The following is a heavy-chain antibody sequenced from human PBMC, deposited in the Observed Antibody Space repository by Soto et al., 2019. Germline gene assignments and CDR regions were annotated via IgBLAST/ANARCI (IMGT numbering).Heavy chain of an antibody. Sequence: SVKVSCKASGYTFTSYGISWVRQAPGQGLEWMGWISAYNGNTNYAQKLQGRVTMTTDTSTSTAYMELRSLRSDDTAVYYCARDQLRFRGTGAFDIWGQGTMDTVSS. D-gene: IGHD3-3*01. CDR3: ARDQLRFRGTGAFDI. V-gene: IGHV1-18*01. CDR2: ISAYNGNT. CDR1: GYTFTSYG. J-gene: IGHJ3*02.